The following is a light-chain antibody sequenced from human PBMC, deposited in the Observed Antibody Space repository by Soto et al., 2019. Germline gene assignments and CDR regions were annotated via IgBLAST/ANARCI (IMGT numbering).Light chain of an antibody. Sequence: QSALTQPASVSGSPGQSITISCTGTSSDVGGYNYVSWYQQHPGKAPKLMIYDVSNRPPGVSNRFSGSKSGNTASLTISGLQAEDEADYYRSSYTSSSTLVVFGGGTKLTVL. CDR3: SSYTSSSTLVV. CDR2: DVS. V-gene: IGLV2-14*01. J-gene: IGLJ2*01. CDR1: SSDVGGYNY.